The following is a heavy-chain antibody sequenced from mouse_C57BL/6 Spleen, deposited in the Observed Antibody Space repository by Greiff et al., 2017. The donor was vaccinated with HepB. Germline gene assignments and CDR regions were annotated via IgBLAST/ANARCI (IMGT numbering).Heavy chain of an antibody. J-gene: IGHJ2*01. Sequence: EVQLVESEGGLVQPGSSMKLSCTASGFTFSDYYMAWVRQVPEKGLEWVANINYDGSSTYYLDSLKSRFIISRDNAKNILYLQMSSLKSEDTATYYCARAYYGTIDYWGQGTTLTVSS. V-gene: IGHV5-16*01. CDR3: ARAYYGTIDY. CDR1: GFTFSDYY. D-gene: IGHD1-1*01. CDR2: INYDGSST.